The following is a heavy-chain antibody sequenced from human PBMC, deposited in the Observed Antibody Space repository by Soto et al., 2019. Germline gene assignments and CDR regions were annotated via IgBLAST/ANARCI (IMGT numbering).Heavy chain of an antibody. J-gene: IGHJ4*02. D-gene: IGHD6-6*01. V-gene: IGHV1-2*02. Sequence: QVQLVQSGAEVKKPGASVKVSCKASGYTFTGYYMHWVRQAPGQGLEWMGWISPNSGGTNYAQKFRGRVTMTRDTSISTAYMELRRLRSDDTAVYYFALEYSSSSSPDYWGQGTLVTVSS. CDR2: ISPNSGGT. CDR1: GYTFTGYY. CDR3: ALEYSSSSSPDY.